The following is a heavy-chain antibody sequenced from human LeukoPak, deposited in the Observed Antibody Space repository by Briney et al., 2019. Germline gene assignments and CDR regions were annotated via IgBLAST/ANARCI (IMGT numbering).Heavy chain of an antibody. J-gene: IGHJ4*02. V-gene: IGHV3-30*02. CDR2: IRYDGSNK. Sequence: GGSLRLSCAASGFTFSSYGMHWVRQAPGKGLEWVAFIRYDGSNKYYADSVKGRFTISRDNSKNTLYLQMNSLRAEDTAVYYCAKVHQDYDFWSYFDYWGQGTLVTVSS. D-gene: IGHD3-3*01. CDR1: GFTFSSYG. CDR3: AKVHQDYDFWSYFDY.